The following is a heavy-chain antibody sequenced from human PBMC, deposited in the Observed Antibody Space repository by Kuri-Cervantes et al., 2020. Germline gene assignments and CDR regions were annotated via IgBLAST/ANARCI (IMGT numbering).Heavy chain of an antibody. CDR2: IYTSGST. CDR1: GGSISSGSYY. V-gene: IGHV4-61*02. CDR3: ARGLHYDFWSGYYTPYGMDV. Sequence: SETLSLTCTVSGGSISSGSYYWSWIRQPAGKGLEWIGRIYTSGSTNYNPSLKSRVTISVDTSKNQFSLKLSSVTAADTAVYYRARGLHYDFWSGYYTPYGMDVWGQGTTVTVSS. J-gene: IGHJ6*02. D-gene: IGHD3-3*01.